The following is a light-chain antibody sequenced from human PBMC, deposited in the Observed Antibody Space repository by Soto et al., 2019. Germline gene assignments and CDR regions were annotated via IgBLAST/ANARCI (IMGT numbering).Light chain of an antibody. V-gene: IGLV2-14*01. CDR3: SSYASGSTLV. CDR1: SSDVGGYNY. CDR2: DVS. Sequence: QSALTQPASVSASPGQSITISCTGTSSDVGGYNYVSWYQQHPGKAPKLMIYDVSSRPSGVSNRFSGSKSGNTASLTISGLQAEDEADYYCSSYASGSTLVFGGGTKLTVL. J-gene: IGLJ2*01.